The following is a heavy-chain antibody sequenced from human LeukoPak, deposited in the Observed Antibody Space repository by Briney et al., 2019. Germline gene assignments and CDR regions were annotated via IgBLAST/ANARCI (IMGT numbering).Heavy chain of an antibody. Sequence: GASVKASCKASGGTFSSYAISWVRQAPGQGLEWMGGIIPIFGTANYAQKFQGRVTITTDESTSTAYMELSSLRSEDTAVYYCARSPPNDAFDIWGQGTMVTVSS. J-gene: IGHJ3*02. V-gene: IGHV1-69*05. CDR3: ARSPPNDAFDI. CDR1: GGTFSSYA. CDR2: IIPIFGTA.